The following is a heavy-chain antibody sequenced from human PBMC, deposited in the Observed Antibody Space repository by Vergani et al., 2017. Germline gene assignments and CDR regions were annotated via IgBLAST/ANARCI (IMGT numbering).Heavy chain of an antibody. Sequence: QVQLVESGGGVVQPGRSLRVSCTASGFTFSSYTMHWVRQAPGKGLEWVAVISYDGSNKYYADSVKGRFTISRDNSKNTLYLQMNSLRAEDTAVYYCARSNGNDPYYYYYMDVWGKGTTVTVSS. D-gene: IGHD1-1*01. CDR2: ISYDGSNK. V-gene: IGHV3-30-3*01. J-gene: IGHJ6*03. CDR3: ARSNGNDPYYYYYMDV. CDR1: GFTFSSYT.